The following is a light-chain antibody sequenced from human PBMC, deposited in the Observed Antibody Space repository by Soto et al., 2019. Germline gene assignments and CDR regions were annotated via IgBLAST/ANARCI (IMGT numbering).Light chain of an antibody. V-gene: IGKV1-12*01. CDR3: QQSNNHPIS. CDR1: QAVNSW. Sequence: DNQLTQSPSSISASVGDIVTITCRASQAVNSWLAWFQQKPGMAPKLVIYDVSSLQSGVPSRFSGSGSGTELTLTISSLQPEDFATYYCQQSNNHPISFGQGTRLEIK. CDR2: DVS. J-gene: IGKJ5*01.